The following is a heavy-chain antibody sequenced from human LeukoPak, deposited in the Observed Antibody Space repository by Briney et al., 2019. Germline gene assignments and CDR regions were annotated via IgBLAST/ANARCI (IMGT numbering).Heavy chain of an antibody. CDR1: GGSFSGYY. J-gene: IGHJ4*02. D-gene: IGHD2-15*01. CDR2: INHSGST. Sequence: PETLSLTCAVYGGSFSGYYWSWIRQPPGKGLEWIGEINHSGSTNYNPSLKSRVTISVDTSKNQFSLKLSSVTAADTAVYYCASMSCSGGSCYPTDYWGQGTLVTVSS. CDR3: ASMSCSGGSCYPTDY. V-gene: IGHV4-34*01.